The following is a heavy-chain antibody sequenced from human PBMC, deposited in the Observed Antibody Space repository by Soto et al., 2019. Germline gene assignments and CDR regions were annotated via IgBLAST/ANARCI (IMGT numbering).Heavy chain of an antibody. D-gene: IGHD2-15*01. Sequence: ASVKVSFKASGGTFSSYAISWVRQAPGQGLEWMGGIIPIFGTANYAQKFQGRVTITADESTSTAYMELSSLRSEDTAVYYCARVESELHHLNWFDPWGQGTLVTVSS. J-gene: IGHJ5*02. CDR2: IIPIFGTA. CDR1: GGTFSSYA. CDR3: ARVESELHHLNWFDP. V-gene: IGHV1-69*13.